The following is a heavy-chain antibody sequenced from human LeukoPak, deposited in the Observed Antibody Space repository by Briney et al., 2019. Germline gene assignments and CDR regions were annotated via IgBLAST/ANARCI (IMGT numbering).Heavy chain of an antibody. CDR1: GGSISSYY. CDR3: ARGGDWELPFDY. CDR2: IYYSGST. V-gene: IGHV4-59*01. Sequence: PSETLSLTCTVSGGSISSYYWSWIRQPPGKGLEWFGYIYYSGSTNYNPSLKSRVTISVDTSKNQFSLKLSSVTAADTAVYYCARGGDWELPFDYWGQGTLVTVSS. J-gene: IGHJ4*02. D-gene: IGHD1-26*01.